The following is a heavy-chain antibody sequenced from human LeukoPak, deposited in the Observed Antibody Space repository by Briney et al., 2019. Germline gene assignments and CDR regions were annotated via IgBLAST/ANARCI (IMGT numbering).Heavy chain of an antibody. CDR2: INPTSGGT. V-gene: IGHV1-2*02. D-gene: IGHD2-2*01. CDR1: GYTFSDYY. Sequence: ASVKVSCKASGYTFSDYYVHWVRQAPGQGLEWMGWINPTSGGTNYAQKFQGRVTVTRDTSISVAFMELSSLRYEDTAMYYCARDVGTVLAANSPAFWGQGTLVTVSS. CDR3: ARDVGTVLAANSPAF. J-gene: IGHJ4*02.